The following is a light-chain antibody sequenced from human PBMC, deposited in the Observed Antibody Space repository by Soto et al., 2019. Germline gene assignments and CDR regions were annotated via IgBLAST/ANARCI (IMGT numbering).Light chain of an antibody. V-gene: IGKV3-11*01. CDR3: QHRYSWPLT. CDR1: QSVSIY. Sequence: EIVLTQSPATLSLSPGERATLSCRASQSVSIYLAWYQHRPGQAPRLLIYDACNRATGIPARFSGSRSGTDFTLTISSLEPEDFAVYYCQHRYSWPLTFGGGTRVEIK. J-gene: IGKJ4*01. CDR2: DAC.